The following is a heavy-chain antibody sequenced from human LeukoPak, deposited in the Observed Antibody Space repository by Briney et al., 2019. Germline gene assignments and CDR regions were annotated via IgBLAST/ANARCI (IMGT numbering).Heavy chain of an antibody. D-gene: IGHD5-18*01. Sequence: GGSLRLSCAASGFTFSSYWMSWVRQAPGKELEWVANIKQDGSEKYYVDSVKGRFTISRDNAKNSLYLQMNSLRAEDTAVYYCAREVDTAMVTESYYYYYYDMDVWGQGTTVTVSS. V-gene: IGHV3-7*01. J-gene: IGHJ6*02. CDR2: IKQDGSEK. CDR1: GFTFSSYW. CDR3: AREVDTAMVTESYYYYYYDMDV.